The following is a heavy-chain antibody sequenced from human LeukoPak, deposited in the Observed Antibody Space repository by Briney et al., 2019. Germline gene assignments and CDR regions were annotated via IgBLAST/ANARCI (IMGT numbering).Heavy chain of an antibody. J-gene: IGHJ4*02. Sequence: PGGSLRLSCAASGFTVSSTYMSWVRQAPGQGLEWVPLLYSSGITFYAESVQGRFTISRDNSKNTLYLQMNSLRAEDTAIYYCARDSSSFPNYFDFWGQGTLVTVSS. CDR2: LYSSGIT. D-gene: IGHD3-3*02. V-gene: IGHV3-53*01. CDR3: ARDSSSFPNYFDF. CDR1: GFTVSSTY.